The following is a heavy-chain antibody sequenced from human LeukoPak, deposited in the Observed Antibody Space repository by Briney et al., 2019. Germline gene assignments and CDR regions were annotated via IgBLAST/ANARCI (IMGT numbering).Heavy chain of an antibody. CDR1: GFTVSSNY. J-gene: IGHJ5*02. CDR3: ARDYYDTSGYYFLLS. V-gene: IGHV3-53*01. D-gene: IGHD3-22*01. Sequence: PRGSLRLSCAASGFTVSSNYMNWVRQAPGKGLEWVSVIYSGDNTYYADSVKGRFTVSRDNSKNILYLQMNSLRAEDTAVYYCARDYYDTSGYYFLLSWGQGTLVTVSS. CDR2: IYSGDNT.